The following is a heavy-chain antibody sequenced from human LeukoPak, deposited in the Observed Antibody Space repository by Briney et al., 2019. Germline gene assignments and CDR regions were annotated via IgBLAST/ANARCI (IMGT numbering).Heavy chain of an antibody. Sequence: GGSLRLSCAASGFTFSSYAMSWVRQAPGKGLEWLSAISGSGVSTYYADSVKGRFTISRDNAKNTLYLQMNSLRAEDTAVYYCARASASGFDPWGQGTLVTVSS. J-gene: IGHJ5*02. CDR3: ARASASGFDP. V-gene: IGHV3-23*01. CDR2: ISGSGVST. D-gene: IGHD3-10*01. CDR1: GFTFSSYA.